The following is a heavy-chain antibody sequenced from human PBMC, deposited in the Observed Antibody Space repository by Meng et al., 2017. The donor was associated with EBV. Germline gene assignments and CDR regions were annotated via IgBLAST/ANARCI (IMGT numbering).Heavy chain of an antibody. D-gene: IGHD5-12*01. J-gene: IGHJ4*02. V-gene: IGHV3-53*01. CDR1: GFTVCSNY. Sequence: EVQLVESGRGLLQPGGTLGLSCAASGFTVCSNYMSWVRQAPGKGLEWVSVIYSDGSTSYADSVKGRFTISRDNSKHTLYLQMNSLRAEDTTVYYCAKHRLGPLDYWGQGTLVTVSS. CDR2: IYSDGST. CDR3: AKHRLGPLDY.